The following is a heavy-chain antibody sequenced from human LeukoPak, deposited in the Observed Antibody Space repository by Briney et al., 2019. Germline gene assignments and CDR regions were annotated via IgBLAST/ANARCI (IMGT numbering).Heavy chain of an antibody. J-gene: IGHJ4*02. D-gene: IGHD3/OR15-3a*01. CDR2: IYYTGST. V-gene: IGHV4-59*01. CDR1: GGSISSYY. CDR3: ASGLFLFDS. Sequence: SETLSLTCTVSGGSISSYYWSWIRQPPGKELEWIGYIYYTGSTNYSPSVKSRVTISVDTSKNQFSLKLSSVTAADTAVYYCASGLFLFDSWGQGALVTVSS.